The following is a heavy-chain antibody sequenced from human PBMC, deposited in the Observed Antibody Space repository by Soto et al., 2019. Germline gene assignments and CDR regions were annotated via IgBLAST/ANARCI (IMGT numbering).Heavy chain of an antibody. CDR2: MNPGSGDT. D-gene: IGHD5-18*01. V-gene: IGHV1-8*02. CDR3: ARMESFGSLNWFDP. CDR1: VYTFTNND. Sequence: ASVKVSCTASVYTFTNNDFSLVRQATGQGLEWMGWMNPGSGDTGYAQKFQGRVTMTRDISIATAYMELNSLTSEDTAIYYCARMESFGSLNWFDPWGQGTLVTVSS. J-gene: IGHJ5*02.